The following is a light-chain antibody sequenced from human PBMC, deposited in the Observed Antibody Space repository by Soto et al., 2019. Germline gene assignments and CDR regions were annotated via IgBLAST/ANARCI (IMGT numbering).Light chain of an antibody. CDR2: EVN. CDR1: SSDVGGYNY. Sequence: QSALTQPPSASGSPGQSVTISCTGTSSDVGGYNYVSWYQQHPGRAPKLMIYEVNKRPSGVPDRFSGSKSGNTASLTVSGLQAEDEADYYCSSSAGSNNLGVFVGGTQLTVL. V-gene: IGLV2-8*01. J-gene: IGLJ2*01. CDR3: SSSAGSNNLGV.